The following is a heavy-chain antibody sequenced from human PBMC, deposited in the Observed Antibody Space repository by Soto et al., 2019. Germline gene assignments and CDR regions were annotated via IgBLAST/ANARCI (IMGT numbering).Heavy chain of an antibody. CDR2: ISYDGSNK. Sequence: QVQLVESGGGVVQPGRSLRLSCAASGFTFSSYAMHWVRQAPGKGLEWVAVISYDGSNKYYADSVKGRFTISRDNSKNTLYLQMNSLRAEDTAVYYCARESNLNPTADYYYGMDVWGQGTTVTVSS. CDR1: GFTFSSYA. V-gene: IGHV3-30-3*01. D-gene: IGHD4-4*01. CDR3: ARESNLNPTADYYYGMDV. J-gene: IGHJ6*02.